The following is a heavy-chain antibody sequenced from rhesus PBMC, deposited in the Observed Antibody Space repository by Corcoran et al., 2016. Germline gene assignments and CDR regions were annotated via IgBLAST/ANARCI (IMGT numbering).Heavy chain of an antibody. V-gene: IGHV3-37*01. CDR2: IRQPSGSNT. Sequence: EVQLVESGGGLVQRGGSLRLSCVASGFTFSDYWMAWVRQATGKGLEWVSSIRQPSGSNTDYLDPVKCRFTISRDNTENTLYLQMNSLRAEDTAVYYCARHSYYSGRKDNGFDVWGPGVLVTVSS. J-gene: IGHJ5-1*01. CDR3: ARHSYYSGRKDNGFDV. D-gene: IGHD3-16*01. CDR1: GFTFSDYW.